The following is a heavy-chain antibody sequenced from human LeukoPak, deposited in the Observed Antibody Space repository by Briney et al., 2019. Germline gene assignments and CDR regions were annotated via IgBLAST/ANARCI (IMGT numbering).Heavy chain of an antibody. CDR2: IYSGGST. J-gene: IGHJ4*02. V-gene: IGHV3-66*01. CDR3: ARTNYYDSSGYPFDY. D-gene: IGHD3-22*01. Sequence: GGSLRLSRAASGFTVSSNYMSWVRQAPGKGLEWVSVIYSGGSTYYADSVKGRFTISRDNSKNTLYLQMNSLRAEDTAVYYCARTNYYDSSGYPFDYWGQGTLVTVSS. CDR1: GFTVSSNY.